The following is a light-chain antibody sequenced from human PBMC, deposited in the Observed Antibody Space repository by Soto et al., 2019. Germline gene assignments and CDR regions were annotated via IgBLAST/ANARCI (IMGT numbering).Light chain of an antibody. Sequence: EIVLTQSPGTLSLSLGERATLSCRASQGVSSSYLAWYQKKPGQAPRLLIYGASSMATGIPDSFSGSGSGTDFTLTISRLEPEDFAVYYCQQYGRSGYTFGQGTKLEIK. V-gene: IGKV3-20*01. CDR2: GAS. CDR3: QQYGRSGYT. J-gene: IGKJ2*01. CDR1: QGVSSSY.